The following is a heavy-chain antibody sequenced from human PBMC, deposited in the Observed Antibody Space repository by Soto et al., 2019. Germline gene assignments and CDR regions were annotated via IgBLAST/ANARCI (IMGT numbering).Heavy chain of an antibody. V-gene: IGHV3-30*18. CDR1: GFTFGSYD. CDR2: ISYDGTNE. CDR3: AKDLLVGQRAGHKSPVGS. Sequence: HPGGSLRLSCVASGFTFGSYDMHWVRQVPGKRLESMALISYDGTNEYYADSVKGRFTIFRDNSENTLSLQMDSLRGEDTAVYYCAKDLLVGQRAGHKSPVGSWGQGTLVTVSS. J-gene: IGHJ5*02. D-gene: IGHD2-2*01.